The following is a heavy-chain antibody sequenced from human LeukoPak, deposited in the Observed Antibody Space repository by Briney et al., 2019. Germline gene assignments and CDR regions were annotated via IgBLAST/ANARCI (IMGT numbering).Heavy chain of an antibody. D-gene: IGHD3-10*01. Sequence: GGSLRLSCAASGFTFSSYWMDWVRQVPGKGLEWVAVTSSDLNVKLYADSVKGRFTISRDNSRSTLYLQMNSLRPEDTAIYYCAREGYYGSGSPPSLYFDYWGQGTLVTVSS. J-gene: IGHJ4*02. CDR3: AREGYYGSGSPPSLYFDY. V-gene: IGHV3-30*03. CDR1: GFTFSSYW. CDR2: TSSDLNVK.